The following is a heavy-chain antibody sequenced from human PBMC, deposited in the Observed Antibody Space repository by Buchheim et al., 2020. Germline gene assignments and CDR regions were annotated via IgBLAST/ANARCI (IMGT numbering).Heavy chain of an antibody. V-gene: IGHV3-23*01. CDR1: GFTFSSFG. CDR3: AKRDNGYYFDY. J-gene: IGHJ4*02. D-gene: IGHD1-14*01. CDR2: IIPNGDTT. Sequence: EVQLLESGGGLVQPGGSLRLSCAASGFTFSSFGMSWVRQAPGKGREWVSTIIPNGDTTYYAASVKGHFTISRDNSRNTLFLQMNSLRAEDTAVYYCAKRDNGYYFDYWGQGTL.